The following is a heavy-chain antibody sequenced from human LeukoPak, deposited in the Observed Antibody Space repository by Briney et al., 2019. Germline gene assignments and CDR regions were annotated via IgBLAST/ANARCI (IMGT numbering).Heavy chain of an antibody. V-gene: IGHV4-30-2*01. CDR3: ARGKGTVTTSLDP. Sequence: PSETLSLTCAVSGGSISSGGYSWSWIRQPPGKGLEWIGYIYHSGSTYYNPSLKSRVTISVDRSKNQFSLKLSSVTAADTAVYYCARGKGTVTTSLDPWGQGTLVTVSS. J-gene: IGHJ5*02. CDR1: GGSISSGGYS. CDR2: IYHSGST. D-gene: IGHD4-17*01.